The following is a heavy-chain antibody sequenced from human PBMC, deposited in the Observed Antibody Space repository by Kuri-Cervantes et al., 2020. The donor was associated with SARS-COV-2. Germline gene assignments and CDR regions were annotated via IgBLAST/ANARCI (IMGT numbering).Heavy chain of an antibody. CDR1: GGSVSSDSYY. CDR3: ARVDSDYLIDY. J-gene: IGHJ4*02. D-gene: IGHD4-11*01. CDR2: IYHSGST. Sequence: SETLSLTCTVSGGSVSSDSYYWSWIRQPPGKGLEWIGEIYHSGSTNYNPSLKSRVTISVDKSKNQFSLKLSSVTAADTAVYYCARVDSDYLIDYWGQGTLVTVSS. V-gene: IGHV4-61*01.